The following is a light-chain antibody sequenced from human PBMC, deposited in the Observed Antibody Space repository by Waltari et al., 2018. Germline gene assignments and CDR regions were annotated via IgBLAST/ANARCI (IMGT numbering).Light chain of an antibody. V-gene: IGKV3-11*01. CDR1: QSVSSY. J-gene: IGKJ4*01. Sequence: EIVLTQSPATLSLSPGDRATLSCGASQSVSSYLVWYQQKPGQAPRLLIYDASNRATGNPARFSVSGSGTDFTITISSLEPEDFAVYYCQQSSNWPLTFGGGTKVEIK. CDR3: QQSSNWPLT. CDR2: DAS.